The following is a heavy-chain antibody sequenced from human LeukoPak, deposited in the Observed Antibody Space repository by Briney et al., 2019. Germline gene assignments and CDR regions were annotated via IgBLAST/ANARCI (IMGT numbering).Heavy chain of an antibody. CDR1: GFNFNNYG. D-gene: IGHD4-17*01. V-gene: IGHV3-33*06. J-gene: IGHJ6*03. CDR2: IWYDGNKK. CDR3: AKDDHGDYGRPRYYFYYMDV. Sequence: GGCLRLSCAVSGFNFNNYGMHWVRQAPGKGLEWVAVIWYDGNKKYYADSVKGRFTISRDNSKNTLYLQMYSLRAEDTAVYYCAKDDHGDYGRPRYYFYYMDVWGKGTTVTVSS.